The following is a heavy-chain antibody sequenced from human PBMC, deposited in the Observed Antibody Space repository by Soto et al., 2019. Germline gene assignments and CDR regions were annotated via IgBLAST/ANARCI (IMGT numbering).Heavy chain of an antibody. Sequence: GGSLRLSCAASGFTFSSYAMSWVRQAPGKGLEWVSAISGSGGSTYYADSVKGRFTISRDNSKNTLYLQMNSLRAEDTAVYYCAKDVRYCSGGSCHGWYFDYWGQGTLVTVSS. CDR2: ISGSGGST. D-gene: IGHD2-15*01. CDR1: GFTFSSYA. V-gene: IGHV3-23*01. J-gene: IGHJ4*02. CDR3: AKDVRYCSGGSCHGWYFDY.